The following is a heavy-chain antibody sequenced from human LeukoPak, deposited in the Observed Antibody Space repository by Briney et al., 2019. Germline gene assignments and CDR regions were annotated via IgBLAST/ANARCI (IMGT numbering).Heavy chain of an antibody. J-gene: IGHJ3*02. V-gene: IGHV4-39*01. CDR1: GGSIRSSDYY. CDR2: IYYLGRT. D-gene: IGHD3-16*01. Sequence: SETLSLTCTVSGGSIRSSDYYWGWIRQPPVKGLEWIGNIYYLGRTYYNPSLKSRVTLSVDTYKNQFSLKLSSVTAADTAVYYCARRETGEPFDMWGQGTMVTVSS. CDR3: ARRETGEPFDM.